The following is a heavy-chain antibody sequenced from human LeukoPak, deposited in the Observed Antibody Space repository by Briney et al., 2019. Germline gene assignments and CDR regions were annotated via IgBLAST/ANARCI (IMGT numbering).Heavy chain of an antibody. Sequence: GGSLRLSCAASGFIVSSNYMTWVRQAPGKGLEWVSLIYGDNATYYADSVKGRFTISRDSSKNTLFVQMTSLRVEDTAVYYCARINRGNYFLDYWGQGTLVTASS. CDR2: IYGDNAT. CDR3: ARINRGNYFLDY. CDR1: GFIVSSNY. J-gene: IGHJ4*02. V-gene: IGHV3-53*01. D-gene: IGHD1-26*01.